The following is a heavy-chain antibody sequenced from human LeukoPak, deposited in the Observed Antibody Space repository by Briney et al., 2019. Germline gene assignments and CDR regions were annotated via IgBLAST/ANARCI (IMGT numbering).Heavy chain of an antibody. CDR2: MNPNSGNT. D-gene: IGHD1-26*01. Sequence: ASVKVSCKASGYTFTSYDINWVRQATGQGLEWMGWMNPNSGNTGYAQKFQGRVTMTRNTSISTAYMELSSLRSEDTAVYYCAKDRDPVVGAQTPLDYWGQGTLVTVSS. V-gene: IGHV1-8*01. J-gene: IGHJ4*02. CDR3: AKDRDPVVGAQTPLDY. CDR1: GYTFTSYD.